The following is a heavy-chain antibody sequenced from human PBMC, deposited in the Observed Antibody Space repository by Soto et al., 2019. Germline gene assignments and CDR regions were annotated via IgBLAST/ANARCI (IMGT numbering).Heavy chain of an antibody. CDR1: GFTFSSYG. CDR2: ISYDGSNK. J-gene: IGHJ4*02. CDR3: ALSGRGDVDY. Sequence: QVLLVESGGAVVQPGRSLRLSCAASGFTFSSYGMHWVRQAPGKGLEWVAVISYDGSNKYYADSVKGRFTISRDNSKNTLYPQMNSLRAEDTAVYYCALSGRGDVDYWGQGTLVTVSS. V-gene: IGHV3-30*03. D-gene: IGHD2-21*02.